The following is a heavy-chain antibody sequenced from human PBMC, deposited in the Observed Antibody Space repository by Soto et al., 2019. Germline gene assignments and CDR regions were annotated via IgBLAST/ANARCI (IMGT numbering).Heavy chain of an antibody. D-gene: IGHD6-13*01. Sequence: GGSLRLSCAASGFTFSSYAMHWVRQAPGKGLEYVSAISSNGGSTYYASSVKGRFTISRDNSKNTLYLQMGSLRAEDMAVYYCARVAAAVNPAAEHIQYYYYMDVWGKGTTVTVSS. CDR3: ARVAAAVNPAAEHIQYYYYMDV. V-gene: IGHV3-64*01. CDR1: GFTFSSYA. J-gene: IGHJ6*03. CDR2: ISSNGGST.